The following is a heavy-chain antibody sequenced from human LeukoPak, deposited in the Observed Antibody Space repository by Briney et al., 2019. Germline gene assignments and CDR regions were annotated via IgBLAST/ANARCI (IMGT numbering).Heavy chain of an antibody. V-gene: IGHV3-7*01. Sequence: GGSLRLSCAASGFTFSSYWMSWVRQAPGKGLEWVANIKQDGSEKYYVDSVKGRFTISRDNAKNSLYLQMNSLRAEDTAVYYCARGWSGCSTSCSNFDYWSQGTLVTVSS. D-gene: IGHD2-2*01. J-gene: IGHJ4*02. CDR2: IKQDGSEK. CDR1: GFTFSSYW. CDR3: ARGWSGCSTSCSNFDY.